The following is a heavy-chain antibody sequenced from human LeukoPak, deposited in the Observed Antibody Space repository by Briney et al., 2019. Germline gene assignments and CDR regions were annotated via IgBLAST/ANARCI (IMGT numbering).Heavy chain of an antibody. CDR3: ASTQSDFWSGYYT. Sequence: GGSLRLSCAASGFTFSSYAMSWVRQAPGKELEWISSISGSGGSTYYADSVKGRFTISRDNSKNTLYLQMSSLRAEDTAVYYCASTQSDFWSGYYTWGQGTLVTVSS. V-gene: IGHV3-23*01. CDR1: GFTFSSYA. J-gene: IGHJ5*02. D-gene: IGHD3-3*01. CDR2: ISGSGGST.